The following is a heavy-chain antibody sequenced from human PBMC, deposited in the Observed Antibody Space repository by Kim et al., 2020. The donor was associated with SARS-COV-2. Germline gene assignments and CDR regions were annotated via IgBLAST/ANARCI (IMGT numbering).Heavy chain of an antibody. V-gene: IGHV4-34*01. J-gene: IGHJ6*01. CDR1: GGSFSGYY. CDR3: ARVHFDWLAIYYYYGMDV. CDR2: INHSGST. D-gene: IGHD3-9*01. Sequence: SETLSLTCAVYGGSFSGYYWSWIRQPPGKGLEWIGEINHSGSTNYNPSLKSRVTISVDTSKNQFSLKLSSVTAADTAVYYCARVHFDWLAIYYYYGMDV.